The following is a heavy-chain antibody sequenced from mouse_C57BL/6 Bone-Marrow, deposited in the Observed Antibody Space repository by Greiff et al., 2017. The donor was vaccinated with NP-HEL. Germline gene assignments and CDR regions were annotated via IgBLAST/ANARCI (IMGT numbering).Heavy chain of an antibody. V-gene: IGHV1-64*01. D-gene: IGHD3-1*01. J-gene: IGHJ4*01. CDR3: ARGRGYYYAMDY. CDR1: GYTFTSYW. CDR2: IHPNSGST. Sequence: VKLQQPGAELVKPGASVKLSCKASGYTFTSYWMHWVKQRPGQGLEWIGMIHPNSGSTNYNEKFKSKATLTVDKSSSTAYMQLSSLTSEDSAVYYCARGRGYYYAMDYWGQGTSVTVSS.